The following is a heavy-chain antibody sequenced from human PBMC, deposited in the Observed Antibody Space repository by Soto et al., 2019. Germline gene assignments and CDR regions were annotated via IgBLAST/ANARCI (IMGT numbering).Heavy chain of an antibody. CDR2: ISGSGGST. Sequence: PGGSLRLSCAASGFTFSSYAMSWVRQAPGKGLEWVSAISGSGGSTYYADSVKGRFTISRDNSKNTLYLQMNSLRAEDTAVYYCAKMVPYSSGWYGGPRGESDRSYFDYWGQGTLVTVSS. D-gene: IGHD6-19*01. CDR1: GFTFSSYA. CDR3: AKMVPYSSGWYGGPRGESDRSYFDY. J-gene: IGHJ4*02. V-gene: IGHV3-23*01.